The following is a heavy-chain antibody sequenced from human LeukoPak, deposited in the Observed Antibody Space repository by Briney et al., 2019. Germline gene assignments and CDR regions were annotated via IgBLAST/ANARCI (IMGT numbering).Heavy chain of an antibody. CDR3: ARDNRIAVAGSWFDP. D-gene: IGHD6-19*01. CDR2: IIPIFGTA. Sequence: ASVKASCKASGGTFSSYAISWVRQAPGQGLEWMGRIIPIFGTANYAQKFQGRVTITTDESTSTAYMELSSLRSEDTAVYYCARDNRIAVAGSWFDPWGQGTLVTVSS. CDR1: GGTFSSYA. V-gene: IGHV1-69*05. J-gene: IGHJ5*02.